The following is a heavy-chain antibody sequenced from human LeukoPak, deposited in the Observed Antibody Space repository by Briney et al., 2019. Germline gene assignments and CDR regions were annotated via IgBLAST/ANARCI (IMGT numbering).Heavy chain of an antibody. CDR1: GYTFTSYD. V-gene: IGHV1-8*03. CDR2: MNPNSGNT. J-gene: IGHJ6*03. Sequence: ASVKVSCKAAGYTFTSYDINWVRQATGQGLEWMGWMNPNSGNTGYAQKFQGRVTITRNTSISTAYMELSSLKSEETAVYYCARGHRGRAGDYMDVWGKGTTVTVSS. CDR3: ARGHRGRAGDYMDV. D-gene: IGHD3-10*01.